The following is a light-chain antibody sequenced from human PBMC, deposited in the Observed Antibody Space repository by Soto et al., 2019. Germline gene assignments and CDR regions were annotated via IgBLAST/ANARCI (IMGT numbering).Light chain of an antibody. CDR3: TVWDDSLRGRL. CDR2: RNN. V-gene: IGLV1-47*01. Sequence: QSVLTQPPSASGTPGQRVTISCSESSSNIESNYVYWYQQLPGTAPRLLIYRNNQRPSGVPDRFSGSKSGTSASLAISALRSEDEADYYCTVWDDSLRGRLFGGGTKLTVL. J-gene: IGLJ2*01. CDR1: SSNIESNY.